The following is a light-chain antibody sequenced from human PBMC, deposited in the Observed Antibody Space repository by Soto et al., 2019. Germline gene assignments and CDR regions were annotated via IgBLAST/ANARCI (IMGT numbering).Light chain of an antibody. Sequence: EIVMTQSPATLSVSPGERVTLSCRASQDIRGSLAWYQQKPGQAPRLLIYGASIRATGVPATFSGSGSGTEFTLSISSLQSEHLGVYYCQQDSSWPLTFGGGTKVDIK. CDR2: GAS. J-gene: IGKJ4*01. V-gene: IGKV3-15*01. CDR3: QQDSSWPLT. CDR1: QDIRGS.